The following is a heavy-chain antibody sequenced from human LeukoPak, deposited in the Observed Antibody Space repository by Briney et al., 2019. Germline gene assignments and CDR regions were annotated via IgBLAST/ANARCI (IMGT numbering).Heavy chain of an antibody. V-gene: IGHV3-23*01. Sequence: GGSLRLSCAASGFTFSSYAMTWVRQAPGKGLEWVSGISGSGGSTYYADSVKGRFTIFRDNSKNTLYLQIYSLRAEDTAVYYCAKDANGSSPDAFDIWGHGTMVIVSS. CDR2: ISGSGGST. D-gene: IGHD2-8*01. CDR1: GFTFSSYA. CDR3: AKDANGSSPDAFDI. J-gene: IGHJ3*02.